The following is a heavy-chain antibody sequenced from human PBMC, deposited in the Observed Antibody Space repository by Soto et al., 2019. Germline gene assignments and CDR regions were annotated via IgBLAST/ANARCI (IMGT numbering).Heavy chain of an antibody. J-gene: IGHJ6*02. Sequence: HPGGSLRLSCAASGFTFSGSAMHWVRQASGKGLEWAGRIGSKANNYATAYAASVKGRFTISRDDSKNTAYLQMNSLKTEDTAIYYCTRLFDCSGGNCYSGWYYYYGMDVWGQGTTVT. V-gene: IGHV3-73*01. CDR3: TRLFDCSGGNCYSGWYYYYGMDV. CDR2: IGSKANNYAT. D-gene: IGHD2-15*01. CDR1: GFTFSGSA.